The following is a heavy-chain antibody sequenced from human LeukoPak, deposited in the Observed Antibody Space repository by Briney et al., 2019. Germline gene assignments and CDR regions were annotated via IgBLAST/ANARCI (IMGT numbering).Heavy chain of an antibody. CDR1: GFTFSAYS. Sequence: GGSLRLSCAASGFTFSAYSMNWVRQAPGKGLEWVSSISSRSSYIYYADSVEGRFTFSRDNAKNSLYLQMNSLRAEDTAVYYCARCSGESCYYSDDSWGQGTLVTVSS. J-gene: IGHJ5*01. CDR3: ARCSGESCYYSDDS. V-gene: IGHV3-21*01. CDR2: ISSRSSYI. D-gene: IGHD2-15*01.